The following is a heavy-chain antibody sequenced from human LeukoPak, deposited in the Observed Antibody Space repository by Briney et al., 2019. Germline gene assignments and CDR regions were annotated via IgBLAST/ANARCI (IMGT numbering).Heavy chain of an antibody. CDR1: GGSINNYF. D-gene: IGHD6-6*01. CDR3: ARGQLGGSAYYHGVDV. CDR2: MHSGGNT. J-gene: IGHJ6*02. Sequence: SETLSLTCTVSGGSINNYFWSWIRQPPGKGLEWVGYMHSGGNTNFNPSLNSRVTISLDTSKNQFSLELSSVTAADTAVYYCARGQLGGSAYYHGVDVWGRGTTVTVSS. V-gene: IGHV4-59*01.